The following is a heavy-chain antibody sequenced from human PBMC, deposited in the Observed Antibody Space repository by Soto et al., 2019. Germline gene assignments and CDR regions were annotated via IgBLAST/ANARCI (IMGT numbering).Heavy chain of an antibody. J-gene: IGHJ4*02. CDR1: GGSFSGYY. Sequence: SETLSLTCAVYGGSFSGYYWSWIRQPPGKGLEWIGEINHSGSTNYNPSLKSRVTISVDTSKNQFSLKLSSVTAADTAVYYCAGTKYYYGSGSYSYWGQGTLVTVSS. CDR3: AGTKYYYGSGSYSY. V-gene: IGHV4-34*01. CDR2: INHSGST. D-gene: IGHD3-10*01.